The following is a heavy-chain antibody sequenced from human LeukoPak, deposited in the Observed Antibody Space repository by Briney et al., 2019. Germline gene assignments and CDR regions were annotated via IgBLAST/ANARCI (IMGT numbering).Heavy chain of an antibody. CDR3: AKDIISLDTAMGVFDY. J-gene: IGHJ4*02. Sequence: SLRLSCAASGFTFDDYAMHWVRQAPGKGLEWVSGISWNSGSIGYADSVKGRFTISRDNAKNSLYLQMNSLRAEDTALYYCAKDIISLDTAMGVFDYWGQGTLVTVSS. CDR2: ISWNSGSI. V-gene: IGHV3-9*01. D-gene: IGHD5-18*01. CDR1: GFTFDDYA.